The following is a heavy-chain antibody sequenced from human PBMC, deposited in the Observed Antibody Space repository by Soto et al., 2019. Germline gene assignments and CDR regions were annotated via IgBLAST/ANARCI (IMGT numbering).Heavy chain of an antibody. V-gene: IGHV5-10-1*01. CDR2: IDPSDSYT. D-gene: IGHD2-15*01. Sequence: PGESLKISCKGSGYSFTSYWISWLRQMPGKGLEWMGRIDPSDSYTNYSPSFQGHATISADKSISTAYLQWSSLKASDTAMYYCARQGQGSTEAFDIWGQGTMVTVSS. CDR1: GYSFTSYW. J-gene: IGHJ3*02. CDR3: ARQGQGSTEAFDI.